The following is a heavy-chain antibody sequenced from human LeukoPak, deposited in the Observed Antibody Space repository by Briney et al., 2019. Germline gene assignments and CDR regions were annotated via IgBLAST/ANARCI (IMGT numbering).Heavy chain of an antibody. Sequence: SSGSLRLSCAASEFTFSTFWMSWVRQAPGKGLEWVANGKADGSGNNYVDSMEGRFSISRDNARSSLYLQMNSLRAEDTAVYYCVRDSDYQRNSGGRYAHYDPLDIWGHGTMVTVSS. CDR3: VRDSDYQRNSGGRYAHYDPLDI. V-gene: IGHV3-7*01. D-gene: IGHD2-21*01. CDR2: GKADGSGN. CDR1: EFTFSTFW. J-gene: IGHJ3*02.